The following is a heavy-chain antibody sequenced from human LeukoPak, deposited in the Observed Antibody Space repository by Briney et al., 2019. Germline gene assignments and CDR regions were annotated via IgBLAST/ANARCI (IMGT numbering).Heavy chain of an antibody. CDR2: INHSGST. Sequence: PSETLSLTCAVYGGSFSGYYWSWIRQPPGKGLEWIGEINHSGSTNYNPSLKSRVTISVDTSKNQFSLKLSSVTAADTAVYYCARGRGYCSGGSCYGPRLFDPWGQGTLVTVSS. CDR1: GGSFSGYY. V-gene: IGHV4-34*01. CDR3: ARGRGYCSGGSCYGPRLFDP. D-gene: IGHD2-15*01. J-gene: IGHJ5*02.